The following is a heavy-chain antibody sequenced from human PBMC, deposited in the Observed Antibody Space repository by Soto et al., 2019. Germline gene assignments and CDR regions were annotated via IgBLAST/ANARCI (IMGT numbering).Heavy chain of an antibody. J-gene: IGHJ6*02. V-gene: IGHV3-30*03. CDR3: VGVVGELTPLGGMDV. CDR1: GFTFSSYG. D-gene: IGHD1-26*01. Sequence: PGGSLRLSCAASGFTFSSYGMHWVRQAPGKGLEWVAVISYDGSNKYYADSVKGRFTISRDNSKNTLYLQMNSLRAEDTAVYYCVGVVGELTPLGGMDVWGQGTTVTVSS. CDR2: ISYDGSNK.